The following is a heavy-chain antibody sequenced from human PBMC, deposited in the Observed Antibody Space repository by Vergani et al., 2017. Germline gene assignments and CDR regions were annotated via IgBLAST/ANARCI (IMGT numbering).Heavy chain of an antibody. J-gene: IGHJ6*03. D-gene: IGHD1-7*01. CDR1: GYTFTGYY. V-gene: IGHV1-2*02. CDR2: INPNSGGT. Sequence: QVQLVQSGAEMKKPGASVKVSCKASGYTFTGYYMHWVRQAPGQGLEWMGWINPNSGGTNYAQKFQGRVTMTRDTSISTAYMELSRLRSDDTAVYYCAKQTGTTYYYYYMDVWGKGTTVTVSS. CDR3: AKQTGTTYYYYYMDV.